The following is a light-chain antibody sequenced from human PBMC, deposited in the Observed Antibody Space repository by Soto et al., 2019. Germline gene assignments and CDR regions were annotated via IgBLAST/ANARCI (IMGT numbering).Light chain of an antibody. CDR1: SSNIGTNT. CDR3: AAWDGSLNVVL. CDR2: SSN. V-gene: IGLV1-44*01. Sequence: QSVLTQPPSASGTPGQRGTISCSGSSSNIGTNTVNWYQQFPRSAPKLLMYSSNQRPSVVPDRFSGSKSGTSASLAISGLQSEDEADYYCAAWDGSLNVVLFGGGTKVTVL. J-gene: IGLJ3*02.